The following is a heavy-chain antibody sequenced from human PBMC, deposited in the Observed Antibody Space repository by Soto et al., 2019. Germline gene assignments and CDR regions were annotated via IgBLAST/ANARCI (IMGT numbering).Heavy chain of an antibody. J-gene: IGHJ4*02. D-gene: IGHD2-15*01. CDR2: IWYDGSNK. CDR3: ARDLYCSGGSCYSPGYFDY. V-gene: IGHV3-33*01. Sequence: VAVIWYDGSNKYYADSAKGRFTISRDNSKNTLYLQMNSLRAEDTAVYYCARDLYCSGGSCYSPGYFDYWGQGTLVTVSS.